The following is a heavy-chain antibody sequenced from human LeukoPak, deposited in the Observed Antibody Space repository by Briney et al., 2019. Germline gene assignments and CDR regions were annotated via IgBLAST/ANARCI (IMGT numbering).Heavy chain of an antibody. Sequence: GRSLRLSCATSGFTFSNYGMHWVRQAPGKGLEWVAVVSYEGKSQYYADSVRGRFTISRDNSKNTLYLRMNSLRGEDAAVYYCAKEGTAQISTWYDYWGQGTLVTVSS. CDR3: AKEGTAQISTWYDY. D-gene: IGHD6-13*01. V-gene: IGHV3-30*18. CDR1: GFTFSNYG. CDR2: VSYEGKSQ. J-gene: IGHJ4*02.